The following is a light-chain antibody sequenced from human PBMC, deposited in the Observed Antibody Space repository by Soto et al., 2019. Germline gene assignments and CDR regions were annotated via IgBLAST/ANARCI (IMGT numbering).Light chain of an antibody. CDR3: SSYTSSNTLV. J-gene: IGLJ2*01. CDR2: DVS. V-gene: IGLV2-14*01. CDR1: SRDIGGHNY. Sequence: QSALTQPASVSGSPGQSITISCTGTSRDIGGHNYVSWYQQQPGKAPKLMIFDVSNRPSGVSYRFSGSKSGNTASLTISGLQAEDDAEYYCSSYTSSNTLVFGGGTKLAVL.